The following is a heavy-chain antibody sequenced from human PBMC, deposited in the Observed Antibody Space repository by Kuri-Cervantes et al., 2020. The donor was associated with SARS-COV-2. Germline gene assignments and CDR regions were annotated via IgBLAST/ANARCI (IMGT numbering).Heavy chain of an antibody. J-gene: IGHJ3*02. CDR1: GFPFSATA. D-gene: IGHD7-27*01. CDR3: AREKLGIGAFDI. V-gene: IGHV3-73*01. Sequence: GGSLRLSCEVSGFPFSATAIHWVRQGSGKGLEWVGRVRSKANNYATAYAASVKSRFTIPRDNAKTSLYLQMNSLRAEDTAVYYCAREKLGIGAFDIWGQGTMVTVSS. CDR2: VRSKANNYAT.